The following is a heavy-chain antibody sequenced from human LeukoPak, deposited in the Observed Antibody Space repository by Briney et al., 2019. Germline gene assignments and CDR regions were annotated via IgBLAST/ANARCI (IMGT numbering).Heavy chain of an antibody. V-gene: IGHV4-31*03. Sequence: SQTLSLTCTVSGGSISSGGYYWSWLRQHPGKGLEWIGYIYYSGSTYYNPSLKSRVTISVDTSKNQFSLKLSSVTAADTAVYYCARGPVGAASAEYFQHWGQGTLVTVSS. CDR1: GGSISSGGYY. CDR2: IYYSGST. CDR3: ARGPVGAASAEYFQH. D-gene: IGHD1-26*01. J-gene: IGHJ1*01.